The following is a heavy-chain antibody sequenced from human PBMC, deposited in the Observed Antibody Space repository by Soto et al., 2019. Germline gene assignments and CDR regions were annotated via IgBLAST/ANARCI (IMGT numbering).Heavy chain of an antibody. V-gene: IGHV1-58*01. D-gene: IGHD5-12*01. Sequence: WVRQARGQRLEWIGWIVVGSGNTNYAQKFQERVTITRDMSTSTAYMELSSLRSEDTAVYYCAAGVATTPDAFDIWGQGTMVTVSS. CDR2: IVVGSGNT. CDR3: AAGVATTPDAFDI. J-gene: IGHJ3*02.